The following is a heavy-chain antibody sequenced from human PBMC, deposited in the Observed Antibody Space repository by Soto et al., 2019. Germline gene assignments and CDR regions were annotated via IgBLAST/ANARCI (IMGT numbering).Heavy chain of an antibody. V-gene: IGHV4-30-4*01. CDR3: ARWIQLWSPIGRHYRYGDV. CDR2: IFYSGST. J-gene: IGHJ6*02. CDR1: GGSISSGDYY. D-gene: IGHD5-18*01. Sequence: QVQLQESGPGLVKPSQTLSLTCTVSGGSISSGDYYWSWIRQPPGKVLEWIGYIFYSGSTYYNPSLKRRVTISVDTSKNQFSLKLTSVTAADTAVYYCARWIQLWSPIGRHYRYGDVWGQGTTVTVSS.